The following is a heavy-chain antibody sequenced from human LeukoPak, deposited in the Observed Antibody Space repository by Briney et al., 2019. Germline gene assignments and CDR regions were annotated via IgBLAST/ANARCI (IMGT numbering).Heavy chain of an antibody. CDR1: GFIFSTYW. D-gene: IGHD3-3*01. J-gene: IGHJ5*02. CDR3: AKGHGVDFP. Sequence: GGSLRLSCAASGFIFSTYWMSWVRQAPGKGLEWVANIKQDGSEKYYLDSVKGRFTISRDNAKNSLYLQMNSLRAEDTAVYYCAKGHGVDFPWGQGTLVTVSS. V-gene: IGHV3-7*01. CDR2: IKQDGSEK.